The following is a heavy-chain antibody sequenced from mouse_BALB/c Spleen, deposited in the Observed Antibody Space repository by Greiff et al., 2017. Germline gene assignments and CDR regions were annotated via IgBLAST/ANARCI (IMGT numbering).Heavy chain of an antibody. Sequence: QVQLQQSGAELMKPGASVKISCKATGYTFSSYWIEWVKQRPGHGLEWIGEILPGSGSTNYNEKFKGKATFTADTSSNTAYMQLSSLTSEDSAVYYCARDGSSPVSYWYFDVWGAGTTVTVSS. CDR3: ARDGSSPVSYWYFDV. CDR1: GYTFSSYW. J-gene: IGHJ1*01. D-gene: IGHD1-1*01. CDR2: ILPGSGST. V-gene: IGHV1-9*01.